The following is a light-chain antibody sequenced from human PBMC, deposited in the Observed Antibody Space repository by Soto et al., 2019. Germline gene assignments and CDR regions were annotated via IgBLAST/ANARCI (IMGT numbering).Light chain of an antibody. Sequence: QSVLTQPPSASGSPGQSVTISCTGTSSDVGGYNYVSWYQQHPGKAPKLMIYEVSQRPSGVPDRFSGSKSGNTASLTVSGLQAGDEADYYCNSYAGSNNVFGTGTKVTVL. CDR3: NSYAGSNNV. CDR1: SSDVGGYNY. CDR2: EVS. J-gene: IGLJ1*01. V-gene: IGLV2-8*01.